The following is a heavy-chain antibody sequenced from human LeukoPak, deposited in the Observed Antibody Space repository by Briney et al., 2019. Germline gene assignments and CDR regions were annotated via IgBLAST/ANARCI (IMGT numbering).Heavy chain of an antibody. V-gene: IGHV3-49*04. CDR1: GFTFGDYA. CDR2: IRSKAYGGTT. CDR3: TRDGVDDYVWGSYPLDY. J-gene: IGHJ4*02. Sequence: GGSLRLSCTASGFTFGDYAMSWVRQAPGKGLERVGFIRSKAYGGTTEYAASVKGRFTISRDDSKSIAYLQMNSLKTEDTAVYYCTRDGVDDYVWGSYPLDYWGQGTLVTVSS. D-gene: IGHD3-16*02.